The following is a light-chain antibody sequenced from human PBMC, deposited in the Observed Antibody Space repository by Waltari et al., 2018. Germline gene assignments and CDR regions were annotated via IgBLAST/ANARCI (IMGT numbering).Light chain of an antibody. Sequence: EIVLTQSPATLSLSAEERATLSCRASQSVSSYLAWYQQKPGQAPRLLIYDASNRATGIPARFSGSGSGTDFTLTISSLEPEDFAVYYCQQRSNWPPSFGQGTRLEIK. CDR2: DAS. J-gene: IGKJ5*01. V-gene: IGKV3-11*01. CDR1: QSVSSY. CDR3: QQRSNWPPS.